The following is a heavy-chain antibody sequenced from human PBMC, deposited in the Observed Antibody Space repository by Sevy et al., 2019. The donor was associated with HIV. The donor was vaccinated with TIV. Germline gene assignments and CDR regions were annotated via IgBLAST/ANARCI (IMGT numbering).Heavy chain of an antibody. V-gene: IGHV1-2*02. CDR1: GYTFTGYY. J-gene: IGHJ5*02. CDR3: ARDPEYYDFWSGYYTGWFDP. D-gene: IGHD3-3*01. Sequence: ASVKVSCKASGYTFTGYYMHWVRQAPGQGLEWMGWINTYSGGTNYAQKFQGRVTMTRDTSISTAYMELCSLRSDDTAVYYCARDPEYYDFWSGYYTGWFDPWGQGTLVTVSS. CDR2: INTYSGGT.